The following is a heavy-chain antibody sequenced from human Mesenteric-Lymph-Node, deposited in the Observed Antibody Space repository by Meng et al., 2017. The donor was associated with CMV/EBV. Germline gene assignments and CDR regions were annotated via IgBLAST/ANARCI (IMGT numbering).Heavy chain of an antibody. Sequence: QVQLQQWGAGPLKHSETLSLTCAVYGGSFSGYYWSWIRQPPGKGLEWIGEINHSVVPNYNPSLQSRVTISLDRSKNQFSLKLSSVTAEDTAVYYCARGSDIPVNNYWGQGTLVTVSS. V-gene: IGHV4-34*01. D-gene: IGHD2-15*01. CDR2: INHSVVP. CDR3: ARGSDIPVNNY. J-gene: IGHJ4*02. CDR1: GGSFSGYY.